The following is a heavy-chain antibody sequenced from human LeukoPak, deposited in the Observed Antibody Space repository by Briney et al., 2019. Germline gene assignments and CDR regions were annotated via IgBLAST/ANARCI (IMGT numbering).Heavy chain of an antibody. V-gene: IGHV4-4*07. CDR2: IYTSGST. J-gene: IGHJ3*02. CDR3: ARDAPSYCSGGSCYLWAFDI. D-gene: IGHD2-15*01. CDR1: GGSISSYY. Sequence: SETLSLTCTVSGGSISSYYWSWIRQPAGKGLEWIGRIYTSGSTNYNPSLKSRVTMSVDTPRNQFSLKLSSVTAADTAVYYCARDAPSYCSGGSCYLWAFDIWGQGTMVTVSS.